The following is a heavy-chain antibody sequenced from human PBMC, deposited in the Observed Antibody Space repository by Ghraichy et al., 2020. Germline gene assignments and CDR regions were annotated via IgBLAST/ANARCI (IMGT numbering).Heavy chain of an antibody. CDR2: MNPNSGTT. Sequence: ASLKVSCKASGYTFTSYDIKWVRQATGQGLEWMGWMNPNSGTTGYSQKFQGRVTMTRNISISTAYMDFSSLRSEDTAVYYCARGQQNCGGDCYTDWGQGTLVTVSS. CDR3: ARGQQNCGGDCYTD. V-gene: IGHV1-8*01. CDR1: GYTFTSYD. J-gene: IGHJ4*02. D-gene: IGHD2-21*02.